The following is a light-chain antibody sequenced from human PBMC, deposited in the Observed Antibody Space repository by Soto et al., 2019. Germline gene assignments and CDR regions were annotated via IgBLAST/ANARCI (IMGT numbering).Light chain of an antibody. CDR1: QSVSSSY. V-gene: IGKV3-20*01. J-gene: IGKJ1*01. CDR2: GAS. CDR3: QQYNNCPWT. Sequence: EIVFTQSPGTLSLSPGERATLSCRASQSVSSSYLAWYQQKPGQAPRLLIYGASSRDTGIPDRFSGRGSGTEFTLTISRLQSEDFSVYYCQQYNNCPWTFGQGTKVDIK.